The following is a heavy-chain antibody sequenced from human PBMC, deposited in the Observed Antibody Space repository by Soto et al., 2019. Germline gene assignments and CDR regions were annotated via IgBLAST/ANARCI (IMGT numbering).Heavy chain of an antibody. CDR2: IIPILGIA. Sequence: QVQLVQSGAEVKKPGSSVKVSCKASGGTFSSYTISWVRQAPGQGLEWMGRIIPILGIANYAQKFQGRVTITADKSTSTAYMELSSLRSEVTAVYYCAREYSSSWYFDYWGQGTLVTVSS. CDR3: AREYSSSWYFDY. V-gene: IGHV1-69*08. CDR1: GGTFSSYT. D-gene: IGHD6-13*01. J-gene: IGHJ4*02.